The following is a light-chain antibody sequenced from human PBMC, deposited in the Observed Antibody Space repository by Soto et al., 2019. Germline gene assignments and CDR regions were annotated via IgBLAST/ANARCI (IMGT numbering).Light chain of an antibody. CDR1: QSVSSNY. J-gene: IGKJ1*01. CDR2: GAS. Sequence: EIVLTQSPGTLSLSPGERATLSCRASQSVSSNYLAWYQQKPGQAPRLLIYGASRRATGIPDRFSGSGSGTDFTLTISRLEPEDFAVYYCQQYDSSPRPFGQGTKVEIQ. CDR3: QQYDSSPRP. V-gene: IGKV3-20*01.